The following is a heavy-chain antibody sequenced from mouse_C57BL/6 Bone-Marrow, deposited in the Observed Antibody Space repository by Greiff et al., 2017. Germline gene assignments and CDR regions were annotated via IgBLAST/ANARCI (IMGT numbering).Heavy chain of an antibody. J-gene: IGHJ1*03. D-gene: IGHD1-1*01. CDR2: ISSGGSYT. V-gene: IGHV5-6*02. Sequence: DVKLVESGGDLVKPGGSLKLSCAASGFTFSSYGMSWVRQTPDKRLVWVATISSGGSYTYYPYRVKGRFTISRDNAKNTLYLQMSSRKSEDTAMYYCARGGFPFSPTAVWYFDVWGTGTTVTVSA. CDR1: GFTFSSYG. CDR3: ARGGFPFSPTAVWYFDV.